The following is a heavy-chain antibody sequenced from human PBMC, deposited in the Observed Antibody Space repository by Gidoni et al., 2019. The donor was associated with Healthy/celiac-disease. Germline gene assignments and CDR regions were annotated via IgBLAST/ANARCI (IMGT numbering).Heavy chain of an antibody. CDR2: IYYSGST. CDR3: ARVKGHDSSGYLRVFDY. Sequence: QVQLQESGPGLVKPSETLSLTCTVSGGSISSYYWSWIRQPPGKGLEWIGYIYYSGSTNYNPSLKSRVTISVDTSKNQFSLKLSSVTAADTAVYYCARVKGHDSSGYLRVFDYWGQGTLVTVSS. CDR1: GGSISSYY. D-gene: IGHD3-22*01. J-gene: IGHJ4*02. V-gene: IGHV4-59*01.